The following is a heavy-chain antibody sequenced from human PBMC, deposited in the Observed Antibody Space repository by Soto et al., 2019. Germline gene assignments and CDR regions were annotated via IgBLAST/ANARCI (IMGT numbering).Heavy chain of an antibody. V-gene: IGHV3-15*01. CDR2: IKSKTDGGTT. CDR3: TTQFNDGQTNGGVDY. J-gene: IGHJ4*02. Sequence: EVQLVESGGGLVKPGGSLRLSCAASGFTFSNAWMSWVRQAPGKGLEWVGRIKSKTDGGTTDYAAPVKGRFTISRDDSKHTLYLQMNSLKTEDTAVYYCTTQFNDGQTNGGVDYWGQGTLVTVSS. CDR1: GFTFSNAW. D-gene: IGHD1-1*01.